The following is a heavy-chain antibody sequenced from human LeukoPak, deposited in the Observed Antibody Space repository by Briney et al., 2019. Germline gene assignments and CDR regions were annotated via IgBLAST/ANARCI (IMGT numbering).Heavy chain of an antibody. Sequence: GGSLRLSCAASGFTFSNYAMSWVRQTPGKGLDWVSGISVSGATTYCANSVKGRFTISRDNSKNTLNLQMNSLRAEDTAVYYCARDPSGSSSGWYHFDYWGQGSLVTVSS. CDR3: ARDPSGSSSGWYHFDY. D-gene: IGHD6-19*01. CDR1: GFTFSNYA. CDR2: ISVSGATT. V-gene: IGHV3-23*01. J-gene: IGHJ4*02.